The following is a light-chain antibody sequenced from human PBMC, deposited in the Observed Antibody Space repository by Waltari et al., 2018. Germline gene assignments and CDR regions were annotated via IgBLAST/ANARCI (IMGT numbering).Light chain of an antibody. CDR3: QQYDISPLT. CDR2: GTF. J-gene: IGKJ4*01. CDR1: QTIRTTY. Sequence: EIVLTQSPGTLSLSPGEGDPLSCRTRQTIRTTYLAWYQQKPGQAPTLLIYGTFTRATGIPDRFTGSGSGTDFSLTISSLEPEDFATYYCQQYDISPLTFGGGTKVEIK. V-gene: IGKV3-20*01.